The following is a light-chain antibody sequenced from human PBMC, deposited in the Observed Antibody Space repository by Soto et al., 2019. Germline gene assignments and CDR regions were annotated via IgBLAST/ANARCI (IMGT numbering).Light chain of an antibody. V-gene: IGKV4-1*01. CDR3: HQYHSAPQS. CDR1: QSVLYSPNNKNY. J-gene: IGKJ1*01. CDR2: WAS. Sequence: DIVMTQSPDSLAVSLGERATINCKSSQSVLYSPNNKNYLAWYQQKPGQPPKLLIYWASTRESGVPDRFSGSVSGTDFTLTISSLQAEDVAFYYFHQYHSAPQSFGQGTKVEIK.